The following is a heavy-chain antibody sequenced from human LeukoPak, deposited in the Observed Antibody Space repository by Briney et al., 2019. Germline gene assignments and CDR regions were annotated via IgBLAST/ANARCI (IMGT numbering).Heavy chain of an antibody. D-gene: IGHD2-15*01. CDR3: AKDVVGGSPAVDY. V-gene: IGHV3-30*18. Sequence: GRSLRLSCAVSGFTFSSYGMHWVRQPPGKGLEGVAVISYDGSNKYYADSVKGRFTISRGNSKNTLYLQMSSLRAEDTAVYYCAKDVVGGSPAVDYWGQGTLVTVSS. CDR1: GFTFSSYG. J-gene: IGHJ4*02. CDR2: ISYDGSNK.